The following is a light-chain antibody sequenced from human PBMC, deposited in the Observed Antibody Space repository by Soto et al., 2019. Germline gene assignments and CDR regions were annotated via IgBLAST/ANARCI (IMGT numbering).Light chain of an antibody. V-gene: IGKV3-15*01. Sequence: EIVMTQSPATLSVSPGEGATLSGKASQNVYNNLAWYQQRPGQPPRLLIYDASTRATGISARFSGSGYGTEFTLTISSLQSEDFAVYFCQQCRNWPLTFGGGTKVDIK. CDR3: QQCRNWPLT. J-gene: IGKJ4*01. CDR1: QNVYNN. CDR2: DAS.